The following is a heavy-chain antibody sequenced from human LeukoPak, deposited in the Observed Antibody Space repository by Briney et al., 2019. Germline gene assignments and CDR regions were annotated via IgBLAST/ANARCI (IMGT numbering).Heavy chain of an antibody. CDR2: ISGSGRSS. D-gene: IGHD3-22*01. V-gene: IGHV3-23*01. CDR3: ARDYGEYYYDSSGYYGGFDY. CDR1: GFTFSGSD. J-gene: IGHJ4*02. Sequence: GGSLRLSCAASGFTFSGSDMVWVCQAPGKGLEWVSAISGSGRSSYYADSVKGRSTFSRDNSKNTLYLQMNSLRAEDTAVYYCARDYGEYYYDSSGYYGGFDYWGQGTLVTVSS.